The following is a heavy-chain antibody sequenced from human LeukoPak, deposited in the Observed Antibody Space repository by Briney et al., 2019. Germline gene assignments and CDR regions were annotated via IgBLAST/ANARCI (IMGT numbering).Heavy chain of an antibody. CDR2: INTNTGNP. CDR1: GYTFTSYA. V-gene: IGHV7-4-1*02. D-gene: IGHD6-13*01. CDR3: ARMGSSWPSINRFAP. J-gene: IGHJ5*02. Sequence: GASVKVSCKASGYTFTSYATNWVRQAPGQGLEWMGWINTNTGNPTYAQGFTGRFVFSLDTSVSTAYLQISSLKAEHTAVYYCARMGSSWPSINRFAPWGQGPLVTVPS.